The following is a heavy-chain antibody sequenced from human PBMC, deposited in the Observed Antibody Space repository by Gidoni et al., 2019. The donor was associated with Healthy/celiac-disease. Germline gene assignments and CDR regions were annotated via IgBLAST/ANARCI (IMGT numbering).Heavy chain of an antibody. CDR1: GFTFSSYS. CDR2: ISSSSSTI. CDR3: ASHLRSSGWRDFDY. D-gene: IGHD6-19*01. Sequence: EVQLVESGGGLVQPGGSLRLSCAASGFTFSSYSMNWVRQAPGKGLEWVSYISSSSSTIYYADSVKGRFTISRDNAKNSLYLQMNSLRDEDTAVYYCASHLRSSGWRDFDYWGQGTLVTVSS. V-gene: IGHV3-48*02. J-gene: IGHJ4*02.